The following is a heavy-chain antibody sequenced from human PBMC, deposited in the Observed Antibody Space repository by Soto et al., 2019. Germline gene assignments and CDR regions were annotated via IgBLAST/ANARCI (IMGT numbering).Heavy chain of an antibody. CDR3: ARERYYGLGSYSYYYGMDV. CDR2: IDTAGHT. V-gene: IGHV3-13*01. CDR1: GFTFRTYD. Sequence: HPGGSLRLSCVASGFTFRTYDMHWVRQPTGEGLEWISTIDTAGHTYYLGSVKGRFTVSRENAENSLYLQMNSLGVGDTAVYYCARERYYGLGSYSYYYGMDVWGQGTPVTVSS. D-gene: IGHD3-10*01. J-gene: IGHJ6*02.